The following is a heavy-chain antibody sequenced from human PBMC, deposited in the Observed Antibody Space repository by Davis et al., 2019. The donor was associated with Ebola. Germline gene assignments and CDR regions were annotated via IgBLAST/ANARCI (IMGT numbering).Heavy chain of an antibody. D-gene: IGHD6-13*01. CDR3: ARDTYSSSWYTTDSYYYMDV. V-gene: IGHV1-2*02. Sequence: ASVKVSCKASGHTFSGYYVHWVRQAPGQGLEWMGWINPNSGGTNYAQKFQGRVTMTRDTSISTAYMELSRLRSDDTAVYYCARDTYSSSWYTTDSYYYMDVWGKGTTVTVSS. CDR1: GHTFSGYY. J-gene: IGHJ6*03. CDR2: INPNSGGT.